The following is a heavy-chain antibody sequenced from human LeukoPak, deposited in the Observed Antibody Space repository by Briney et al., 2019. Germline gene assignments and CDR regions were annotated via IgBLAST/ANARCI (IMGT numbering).Heavy chain of an antibody. CDR2: IYTSGST. D-gene: IGHD6-13*01. CDR1: GGSISSYY. J-gene: IGHJ5*02. CDR3: ARDLAAGSDTWFDP. Sequence: PSETLSLTCTVSGGSISSYYWSWIRQPAGKALEWIGRIYTSGSTNYNPSLKSRVTMSVDTSKNQFSLKLSSVTAADTAVYYCARDLAAGSDTWFDPWGQGTLVTVSS. V-gene: IGHV4-4*07.